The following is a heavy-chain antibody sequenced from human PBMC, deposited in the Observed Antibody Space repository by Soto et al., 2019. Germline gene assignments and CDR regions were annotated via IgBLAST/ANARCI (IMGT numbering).Heavy chain of an antibody. CDR1: GFTFSSYG. Sequence: GGSLRLSCAASGFTFSSYGMHWVRQAPGKGLEWVAVISHDGGEKNYADSVKGRFTISRDNSKNTLYLQMNSLRAEDTAVYYCAKSSVVRPTPEAYWGQGTLVTVSS. CDR2: ISHDGGEK. CDR3: AKSSVVRPTPEAY. V-gene: IGHV3-30*18. J-gene: IGHJ4*02. D-gene: IGHD3-10*01.